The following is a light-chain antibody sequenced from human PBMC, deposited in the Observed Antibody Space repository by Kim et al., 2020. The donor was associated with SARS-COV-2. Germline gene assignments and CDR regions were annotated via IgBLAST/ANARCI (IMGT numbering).Light chain of an antibody. J-gene: IGLJ1*01. CDR2: DVS. V-gene: IGLV2-14*04. CDR3: SSYTSSSTYV. Sequence: GQSITISCSGTSSDVAGYKYVSWYQQHPGKAPKLMIYDVSKRPSGVSNRFSGSKSGNTASLTISGLQAEDEADYYCSSYTSSSTYVFGTGTKVTVL. CDR1: SSDVAGYKY.